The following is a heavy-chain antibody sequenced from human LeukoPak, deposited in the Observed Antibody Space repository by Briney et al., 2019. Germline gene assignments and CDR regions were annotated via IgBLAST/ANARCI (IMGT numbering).Heavy chain of an antibody. Sequence: GASVKVSSKASVYTFTSYDINWVRQAPGQELEWMGWMNPKRGKTGYAQKYQGRVTMTRNTYISTAYMELSSLRAEDTAVYYCARGGEYYDILTGYYRTAGFDYWGQGTLVTVSS. J-gene: IGHJ4*02. V-gene: IGHV1-8*01. D-gene: IGHD3-9*01. CDR1: VYTFTSYD. CDR2: MNPKRGKT. CDR3: ARGGEYYDILTGYYRTAGFDY.